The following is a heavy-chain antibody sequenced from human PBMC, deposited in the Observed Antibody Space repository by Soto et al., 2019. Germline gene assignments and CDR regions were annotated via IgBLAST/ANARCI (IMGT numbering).Heavy chain of an antibody. CDR3: ARGGGSGSFDY. Sequence: SEPLSLPCPVSGPSMTFGGYYWSSIRQTPGKGLEWIGYIDHLETTFYNPSFESRLTLSIDRAKNQFSLKLHSMSAADRAVYFCARGGGSGSFDYWGQGILVTVSS. J-gene: IGHJ4*02. CDR1: GPSMTFGGYY. V-gene: IGHV4-30-2*01. CDR2: IDHLETT. D-gene: IGHD1-26*01.